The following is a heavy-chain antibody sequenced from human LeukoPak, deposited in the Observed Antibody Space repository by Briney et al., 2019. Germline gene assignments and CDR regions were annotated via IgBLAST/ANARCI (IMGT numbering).Heavy chain of an antibody. CDR3: ARGREAMGEPMIDY. CDR1: GGSFSGYY. CDR2: FYSSGST. V-gene: IGHV4-59*01. D-gene: IGHD5-18*01. Sequence: SETLSLTCAVYGGSFSGYYWSWIRQPPGKGLEWIGYFYSSGSTNYNPSLTSRVTISLDTSRNQFSLKLTSVTAADTAVYYCARGREAMGEPMIDYWGQGTLVTVSS. J-gene: IGHJ4*02.